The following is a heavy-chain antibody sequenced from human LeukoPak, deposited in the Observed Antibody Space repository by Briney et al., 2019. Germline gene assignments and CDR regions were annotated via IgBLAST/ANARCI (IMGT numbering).Heavy chain of an antibody. V-gene: IGHV3-7*01. D-gene: IGHD5-18*01. Sequence: GGSLRLSCAASGFTFSSYWMSWVRQAPGKGLEWVANIKQDGSEKYYVDSVKGRFTISRDNAKNSLYLQMNSLRAEDTAVYYCAKDQVRGYSYGIKDYWGQGTLVTVSS. CDR2: IKQDGSEK. CDR3: AKDQVRGYSYGIKDY. CDR1: GFTFSSYW. J-gene: IGHJ4*02.